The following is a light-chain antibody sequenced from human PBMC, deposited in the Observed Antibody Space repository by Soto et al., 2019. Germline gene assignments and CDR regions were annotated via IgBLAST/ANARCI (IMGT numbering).Light chain of an antibody. CDR3: SSSTSSSTVV. Sequence: QSALTQPASVSWSPGHSITISCTRTSRDVGGYNYVSWYQQHPCKAPKLMIYEVSNRPSGVSNRFSGSKSGNTAALTISGLQAADAADSYCSSSTSSSTVVFGGGTKLTVL. CDR1: SRDVGGYNY. J-gene: IGLJ2*01. V-gene: IGLV2-14*01. CDR2: EVS.